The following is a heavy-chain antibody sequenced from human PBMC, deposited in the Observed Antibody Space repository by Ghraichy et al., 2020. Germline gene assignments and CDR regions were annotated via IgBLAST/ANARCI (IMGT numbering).Heavy chain of an antibody. CDR1: GGSVSSGSYY. CDR2: IYYSGST. D-gene: IGHD3-10*01. V-gene: IGHV4-61*01. Sequence: SQTLSLTCTVSGGSVSSGSYYWRWIRQPPGKGLEWIGYIYYSGSTNYNPSLKSRVTISVDTSKNQFSLKLSSVTAADTAVYYCARALWFGGIYYMDVWGKGTTVTVSS. CDR3: ARALWFGGIYYMDV. J-gene: IGHJ6*03.